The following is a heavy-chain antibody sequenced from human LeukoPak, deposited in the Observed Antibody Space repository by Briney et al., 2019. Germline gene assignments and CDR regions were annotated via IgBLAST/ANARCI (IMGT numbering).Heavy chain of an antibody. D-gene: IGHD3-22*01. CDR2: IYTSGST. CDR3: ATRPYDYYDSSGNDAFDI. J-gene: IGHJ3*02. Sequence: SQTLSLTCTVSGGSISSGSYYWSWIRQPAGKGLEWIGRIYTSGSTNYNPSLKSRVTIAVDTSKNQFSLKLSSVTAADTAVYYCATRPYDYYDSSGNDAFDIWGQGTMVTVSS. V-gene: IGHV4-61*02. CDR1: GGSISSGSYY.